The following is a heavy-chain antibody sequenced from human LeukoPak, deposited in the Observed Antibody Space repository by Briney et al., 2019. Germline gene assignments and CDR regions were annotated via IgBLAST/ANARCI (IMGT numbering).Heavy chain of an antibody. Sequence: PSETLSLTCSVSGGSITSHYWSWIRQSPGKGLEWISYISYTGSPRYNPSFQSRVTISLDTSKTHFSLKLTSVTAADTAVYYCARLLNNDNAGDPDTFDMWGPGTMVTVPS. D-gene: IGHD4-17*01. J-gene: IGHJ3*02. CDR2: ISYTGSP. CDR3: ARLLNNDNAGDPDTFDM. V-gene: IGHV4-59*08. CDR1: GGSITSHY.